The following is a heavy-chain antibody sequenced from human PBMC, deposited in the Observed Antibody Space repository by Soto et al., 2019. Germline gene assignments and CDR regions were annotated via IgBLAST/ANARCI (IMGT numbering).Heavy chain of an antibody. D-gene: IGHD6-6*01. CDR3: ARARLAARNNWFDP. CDR1: GGSISSGGYY. Sequence: SSETLSLTCTVSGGSISSGGYYWSWIRQHPGKGLEWIGYIYYSGSTNYNPSLKSRVTISLDTSKSQFSLKLSSVTAADTAVYYCARARLAARNNWFDPWGQGTLVTVSS. V-gene: IGHV4-61*08. CDR2: IYYSGST. J-gene: IGHJ5*02.